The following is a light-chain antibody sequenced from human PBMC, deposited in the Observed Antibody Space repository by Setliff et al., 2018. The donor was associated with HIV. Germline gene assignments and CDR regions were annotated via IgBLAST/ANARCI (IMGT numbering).Light chain of an antibody. V-gene: IGLV2-14*01. J-gene: IGLJ1*01. Sequence: QSALTQPASVSGSPGQSITISCTGTSSDVGGYNYFSWYQQHPGKAPKLMIYEVSNRPSGVSNRFSGSKSGNTASLTISGLQAEDEADYYCNSYTSSSTLPYVFGTGTKVTVL. CDR2: EVS. CDR3: NSYTSSSTLPYV. CDR1: SSDVGGYNY.